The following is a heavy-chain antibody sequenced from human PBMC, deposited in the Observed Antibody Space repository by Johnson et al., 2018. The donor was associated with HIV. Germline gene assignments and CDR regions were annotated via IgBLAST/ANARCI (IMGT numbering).Heavy chain of an antibody. D-gene: IGHD6-13*01. CDR3: ARDLLYSSSSTDAFDI. CDR1: GFTFSDYY. CDR2: ISSSGSTI. Sequence: QVQRVESGGGLVQPGGSLRLSCVASGFTFSDYYMSWIRQAPGKGLEWVSYISSSGSTIYYADSVTGRFTISRDNAKNSLYLQMNSLRAEDTAVYYCARDLLYSSSSTDAFDIWGPGTMVTVSS. V-gene: IGHV3-11*04. J-gene: IGHJ3*02.